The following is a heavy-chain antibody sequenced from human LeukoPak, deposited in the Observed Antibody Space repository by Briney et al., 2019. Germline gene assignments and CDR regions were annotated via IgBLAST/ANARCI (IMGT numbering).Heavy chain of an antibody. Sequence: PGGSLRLSCAASGFTFSDYYMSWVRQAPGKGLGWVSYISSSGSTIYYADSVKGRFTISRDNAKNSLYLQMNSLRAEDTAVYYCARERPHYDMGTHDYWGQGTLVTVSS. J-gene: IGHJ4*02. CDR1: GFTFSDYY. CDR2: ISSSGSTI. D-gene: IGHD3-9*01. CDR3: ARERPHYDMGTHDY. V-gene: IGHV3-11*01.